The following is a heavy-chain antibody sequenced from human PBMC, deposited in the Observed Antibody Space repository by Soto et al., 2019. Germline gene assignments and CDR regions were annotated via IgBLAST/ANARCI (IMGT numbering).Heavy chain of an antibody. V-gene: IGHV3-21*04. CDR1: GFTFISHT. CDR3: SREVQPVFRREYDY. CDR2: ISGSGSP. Sequence: EVQLVESGGGLVKPGGSLRLSCAVSGFTFISHTLNWVRQAPGKGLEWVSSISGSGSPYYADSVKGRFTVSRDNAQNSLYLQMSSLRAEDTAVYHCSREVQPVFRREYDYWGQGTLVTVSS. J-gene: IGHJ4*02.